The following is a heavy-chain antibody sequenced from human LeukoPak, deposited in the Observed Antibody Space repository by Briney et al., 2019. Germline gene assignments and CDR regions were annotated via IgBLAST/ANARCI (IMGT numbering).Heavy chain of an antibody. V-gene: IGHV4-59*01. CDR1: GGSISSYY. CDR3: ARDGGSSGRYSQH. CDR2: IYSSGST. Sequence: SETLSLTCTVSGGSISSYYWSWIRQPPGKGLEWIGNIYSSGSTIYNPPLKSRVSISVDTSKNQFSLRLTSATAADTAVYYCARDGGSSGRYSQHWGQGTLVTLSS. J-gene: IGHJ1*01. D-gene: IGHD6-19*01.